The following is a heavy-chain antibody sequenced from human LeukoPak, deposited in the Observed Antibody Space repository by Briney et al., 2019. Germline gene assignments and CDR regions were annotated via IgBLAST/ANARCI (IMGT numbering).Heavy chain of an antibody. J-gene: IGHJ3*02. D-gene: IGHD1-14*01. CDR2: INTNTGNP. CDR1: GYTFTSYA. V-gene: IGHV7-4-1*02. Sequence: GASVKVSCKASGYTFTSYAMNWVRQAPGQGLEWMGWINTNTGNPTYAQGFTGRFVFSLDTSVSTAYLQISSLKAEDTAVYYCARAVLPVPRHDAFDIWGQGTMVSVSS. CDR3: ARAVLPVPRHDAFDI.